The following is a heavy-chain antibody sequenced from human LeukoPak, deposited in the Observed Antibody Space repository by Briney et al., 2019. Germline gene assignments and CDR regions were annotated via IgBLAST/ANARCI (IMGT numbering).Heavy chain of an antibody. CDR3: ASGRLRYCSSTSCD. V-gene: IGHV3-21*01. J-gene: IGHJ4*02. D-gene: IGHD2-2*01. Sequence: GGSLRLSCAASGFTFSSYSMTWVRQAPGKGLEWVSSISSSSSYIYYADSVKGRFTISRDNAKNSLYLQMNSLRAEDTAVYYCASGRLRYCSSTSCDWGQGTLVTVSS. CDR2: ISSSSSYI. CDR1: GFTFSSYS.